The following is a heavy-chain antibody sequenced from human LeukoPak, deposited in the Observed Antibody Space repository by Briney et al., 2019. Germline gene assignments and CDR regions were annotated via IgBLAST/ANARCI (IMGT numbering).Heavy chain of an antibody. CDR1: GGSISSYY. Sequence: PSETLSLTCTVSGGSISSYYWSWIRQPPGKGLEWIGYIYYSGSTNYNPSLKSRVTISVDTSKNQFSLKLTSVTAADTAVYYCARHLRNNWFDPWRQGTLVTVSS. V-gene: IGHV4-59*08. J-gene: IGHJ5*02. CDR2: IYYSGST. CDR3: ARHLRNNWFDP.